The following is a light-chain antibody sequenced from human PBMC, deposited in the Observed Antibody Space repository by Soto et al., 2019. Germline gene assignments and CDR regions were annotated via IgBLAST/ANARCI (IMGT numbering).Light chain of an antibody. CDR3: QQSYSSPRT. Sequence: DIQMTQSPSSLSASVGDRVTITCRASQTIRNSLNWYQHKPGKAPNLLISAASSLHTGVPSRFIGSGYGTDFTVTISGLQPEDFVTYYCQQSYSSPRTFGQGTKVDIK. V-gene: IGKV1-39*01. CDR1: QTIRNS. J-gene: IGKJ1*01. CDR2: AAS.